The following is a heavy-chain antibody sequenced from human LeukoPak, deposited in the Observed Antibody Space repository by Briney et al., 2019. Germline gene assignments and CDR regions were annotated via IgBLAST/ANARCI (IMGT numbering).Heavy chain of an antibody. J-gene: IGHJ4*02. V-gene: IGHV4-30-4*01. D-gene: IGHD3-22*01. CDR1: GGSISSGDYY. Sequence: SENLSLTCTVSGGSISSGDYYWSWIRQPPGKGLEWIGYIYYSGGTYYNPSLKSRVTISVDTSKNQFSLKLSSVTAADTAVYYCARVSFLEEYYYDSSGYIFDYWGQGTLVTVSS. CDR3: ARVSFLEEYYYDSSGYIFDY. CDR2: IYYSGGT.